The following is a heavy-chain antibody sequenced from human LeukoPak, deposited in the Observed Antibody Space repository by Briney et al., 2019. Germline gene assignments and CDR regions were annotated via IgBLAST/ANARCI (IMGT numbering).Heavy chain of an antibody. V-gene: IGHV1-46*01. CDR2: INPTGGST. CDR1: GYTFTTYS. Sequence: ASVKVSCKASGYTFTTYSMHWVRQAPGQGLEWMGVINPTGGSTTYAQKFQGRVTMTRDTSTSTVHMELSSLRSEDTAVYYCARDYNRWRADFFDYWGQGTLVTVSS. CDR3: ARDYNRWRADFFDY. J-gene: IGHJ4*02. D-gene: IGHD3-10*01.